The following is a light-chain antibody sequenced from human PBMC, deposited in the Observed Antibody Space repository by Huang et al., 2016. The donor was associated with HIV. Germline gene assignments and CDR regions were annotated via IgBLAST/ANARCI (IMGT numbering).Light chain of an antibody. Sequence: EIVMTQSPATLSVSPGESATLSCRASQSVSSNLGRYQQQPGHAPRLLIYSASTRATGIPARFSCSGSGTEFTLTISSLQSEDFAVYHCQQYNSWPGTFGQGTKVEIK. V-gene: IGKV3-15*01. J-gene: IGKJ1*01. CDR2: SAS. CDR1: QSVSSN. CDR3: QQYNSWPGT.